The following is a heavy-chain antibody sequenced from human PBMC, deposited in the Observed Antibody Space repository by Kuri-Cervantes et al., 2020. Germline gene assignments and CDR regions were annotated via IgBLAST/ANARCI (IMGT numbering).Heavy chain of an antibody. D-gene: IGHD1-26*01. Sequence: GGSLRLSCAASGFTFSSYAMSWVRQAPGKGLEWVANIKQDGSEKYYVDSVKGRFTISRDNAKNSLYLQMNSLRAEDTAVYYCARDGHSGSYESDYWGQGTLVTVSS. CDR3: ARDGHSGSYESDY. CDR1: GFTFSSYA. V-gene: IGHV3-7*01. CDR2: IKQDGSEK. J-gene: IGHJ4*02.